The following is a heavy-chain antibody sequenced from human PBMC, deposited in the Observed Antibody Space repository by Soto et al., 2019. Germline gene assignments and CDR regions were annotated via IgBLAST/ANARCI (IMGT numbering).Heavy chain of an antibody. Sequence: QVQLVESGGGVAQPGRSLRLSCAASGFTFSSYGMHWVRQAPGKGLEWVAVISYDGSNKYYADSVKGRFTISRDNSKNTLYLQMNSLRAADTAVYYCAKDRYGDGYWYFDLWGRGTLVTVSA. J-gene: IGHJ2*01. D-gene: IGHD4-17*01. CDR1: GFTFSSYG. CDR2: ISYDGSNK. V-gene: IGHV3-30*18. CDR3: AKDRYGDGYWYFDL.